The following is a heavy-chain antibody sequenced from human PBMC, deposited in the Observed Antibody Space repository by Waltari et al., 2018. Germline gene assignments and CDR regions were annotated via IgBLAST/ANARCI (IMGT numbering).Heavy chain of an antibody. CDR1: GRSIISSLYY. CDR2: IYYSGNT. Sequence: QLQLQESGPGLVKPSETLSPTCTVSGRSIISSLYYWGWIRQPPGKGLECLATIYYSGNTFYNPSIKSRATLSIDTSKNQFSLKLSSVTAADTAVYYCAREPSSEMGFDYWGQGTLVSVSS. V-gene: IGHV4-39*07. CDR3: AREPSSEMGFDY. D-gene: IGHD6-6*01. J-gene: IGHJ4*02.